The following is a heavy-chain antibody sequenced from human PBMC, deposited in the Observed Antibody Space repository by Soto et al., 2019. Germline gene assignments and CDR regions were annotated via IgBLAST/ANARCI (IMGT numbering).Heavy chain of an antibody. Sequence: GGSLRLSCAASGFTFSSYGMHWVRQAPGKGLEWVAVISYDGSNKYYADSWKGRFTISRDNSKNTLYLQMNSLRAEDTAVYYCAKLTYGSRNDHYFDYWGQGTLVTVSS. D-gene: IGHD6-13*01. CDR3: AKLTYGSRNDHYFDY. CDR1: GFTFSSYG. J-gene: IGHJ4*02. CDR2: ISYDGSNK. V-gene: IGHV3-30*18.